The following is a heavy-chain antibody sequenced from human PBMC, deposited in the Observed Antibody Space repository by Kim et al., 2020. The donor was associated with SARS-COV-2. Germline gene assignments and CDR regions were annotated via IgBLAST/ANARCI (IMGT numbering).Heavy chain of an antibody. J-gene: IGHJ4*02. V-gene: IGHV4-30-2*04. CDR3: AGVGGYSYGSYFDY. Sequence: TPSLKRRVTISVATSKTQFSLKLSSVTAADTAVYYCAGVGGYSYGSYFDYWGQGTLVTVSS. D-gene: IGHD5-18*01.